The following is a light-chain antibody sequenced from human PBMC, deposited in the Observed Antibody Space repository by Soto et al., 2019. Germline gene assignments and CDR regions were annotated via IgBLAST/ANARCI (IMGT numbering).Light chain of an antibody. CDR3: QHRHN. V-gene: IGKV3-11*01. Sequence: EIVLTQSPATLSLSPGERATLSCRASQSVSSDFAWYQQKPGQTPRLLIYDASNRATGIPARFSGTGSGTDFTLTISGLEPEDFALYYCQHRHNFGPGTKVDIK. CDR2: DAS. J-gene: IGKJ3*01. CDR1: QSVSSD.